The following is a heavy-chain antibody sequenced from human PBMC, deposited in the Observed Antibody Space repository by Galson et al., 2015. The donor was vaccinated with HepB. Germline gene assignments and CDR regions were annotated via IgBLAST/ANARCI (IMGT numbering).Heavy chain of an antibody. V-gene: IGHV3-43D*03. CDR1: GFNFGYYA. CDR3: AKGYGGVYEPLEF. D-gene: IGHD5/OR15-5a*01. J-gene: IGHJ4*02. Sequence: SLRLSCATSGFNFGYYAMHWLRQAPGKGLEWVSLISWDGGNTSYADSVKGRLTISRDNTKNPLYLQMNSLGSEDTASYYCAKGYGGVYEPLEFWGLGTLVTVSS. CDR2: ISWDGGNT.